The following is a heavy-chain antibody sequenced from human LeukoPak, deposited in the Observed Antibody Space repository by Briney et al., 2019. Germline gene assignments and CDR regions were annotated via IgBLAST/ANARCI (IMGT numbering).Heavy chain of an antibody. Sequence: KSGGSLRLSCAASGFTFSNAWMSWVHQAPGKGLEWVGRIKSKTDGGTTDYAAPVKGRFTISRDDSKNTLYLQMNSLKTEDTAVYYCTTALYYYDSSGYYYVDYWGQGTLVTVSS. CDR2: IKSKTDGGTT. CDR3: TTALYYYDSSGYYYVDY. D-gene: IGHD3-22*01. J-gene: IGHJ4*02. V-gene: IGHV3-15*01. CDR1: GFTFSNAW.